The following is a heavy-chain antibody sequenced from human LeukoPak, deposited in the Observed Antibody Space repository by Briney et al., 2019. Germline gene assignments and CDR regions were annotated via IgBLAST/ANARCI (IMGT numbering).Heavy chain of an antibody. D-gene: IGHD2-2*01. CDR3: AKEISSYKQPFDY. V-gene: IGHV3-23*01. CDR2: ISGSGGST. Sequence: GGSLRLSCAASGFTFSSYDMRWVRLAPGKGLEWVSAISGSGGSTYYADSVKGRFTISRDHSRNTLYLQMNSLRAEDTAVYYCAKEISSYKQPFDYWGQGTLVPVSS. CDR1: GFTFSSYD. J-gene: IGHJ4*02.